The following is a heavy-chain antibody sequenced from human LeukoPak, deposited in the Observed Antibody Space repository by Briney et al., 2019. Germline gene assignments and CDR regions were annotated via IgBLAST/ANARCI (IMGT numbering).Heavy chain of an antibody. CDR1: GASISTYY. V-gene: IGHV4-59*01. D-gene: IGHD4-17*01. CDR2: IFYSGST. CDR3: ARLSLVTVTFDY. Sequence: SETLSLTCTVSGASISTYYWSWLRQPPGKGLEWIGYIFYSGSTNYNPSLESRVTISVGPSKNQFSLKLSSVTASDTAVYYCARLSLVTVTFDYWGQGTLVTVSS. J-gene: IGHJ4*02.